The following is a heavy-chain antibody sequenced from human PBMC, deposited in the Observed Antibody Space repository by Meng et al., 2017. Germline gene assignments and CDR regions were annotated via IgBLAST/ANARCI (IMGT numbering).Heavy chain of an antibody. V-gene: IGHV4-38-2*02. J-gene: IGHJ4*02. Sequence: ESLKISCTVSGYSISSGYYWGWIRQPPGKGLEWIGSIYHSGSTYYNPSLKSRVTISVDTSKNQFSLKLSSVTAADTAVYYCARELAAAGPIDYWGQGTLGTVAA. CDR1: GYSISSGYY. D-gene: IGHD6-13*01. CDR2: IYHSGST. CDR3: ARELAAAGPIDY.